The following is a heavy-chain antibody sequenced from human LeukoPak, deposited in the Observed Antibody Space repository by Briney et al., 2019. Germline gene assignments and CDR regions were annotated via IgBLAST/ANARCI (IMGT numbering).Heavy chain of an antibody. CDR2: INPSGGST. J-gene: IGHJ4*02. Sequence: ASVKVSCKASGYTFTSYYMHWVRQAPGQGLGWMGIINPSGGSTSYAQKFQGRVTMTRDTSTSTVYMELSSLRSEDTAVYYCARAAGIVVVPAASTFDYWGQGTLVTVSS. CDR3: ARAAGIVVVPAASTFDY. V-gene: IGHV1-46*01. CDR1: GYTFTSYY. D-gene: IGHD2-2*01.